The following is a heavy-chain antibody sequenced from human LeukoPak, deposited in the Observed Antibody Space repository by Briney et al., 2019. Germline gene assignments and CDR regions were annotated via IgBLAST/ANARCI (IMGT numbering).Heavy chain of an antibody. D-gene: IGHD5-18*01. CDR1: GFTFSSYG. Sequence: GGSLRLSCAASGFTFSSYGMHWVRQAPGKGLEWVAVIWYDGSNKYYADSVKGRFTISRDNSKNRLYLQMNSLRAEDTAVYYCARDRDTAIWSDAFDIWGQGTMVTVSS. J-gene: IGHJ3*02. V-gene: IGHV3-33*01. CDR3: ARDRDTAIWSDAFDI. CDR2: IWYDGSNK.